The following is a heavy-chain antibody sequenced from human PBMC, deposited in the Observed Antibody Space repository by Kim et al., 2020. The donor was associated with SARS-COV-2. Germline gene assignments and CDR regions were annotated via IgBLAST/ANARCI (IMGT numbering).Heavy chain of an antibody. CDR3: ASLIVVVPSF. CDR2: STS. Sequence: STSYHADSLKGRFTISRDNAKNSLYLQMNSLRAEDTAVYYCASLIVVVPSFWGQGTLVTVSS. D-gene: IGHD2-2*01. J-gene: IGHJ4*02. V-gene: IGHV3-48*03.